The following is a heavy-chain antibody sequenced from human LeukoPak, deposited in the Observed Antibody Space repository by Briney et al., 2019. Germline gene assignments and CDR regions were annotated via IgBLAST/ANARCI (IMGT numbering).Heavy chain of an antibody. CDR1: GYTFTDYY. V-gene: IGHV1-69-2*01. CDR3: HSMFTGTTDY. CDR2: VDPEDGET. D-gene: IGHD1-1*01. Sequence: ASVKISCKVSGYTFTDYYMHWVQQAPGKGFEWMGLVDPEDGETIYAEKFQGRVTITADTSTDTAYMELSSLRSEDTAVYYCHSMFTGTTDYWGQGTLVTVSS. J-gene: IGHJ4*02.